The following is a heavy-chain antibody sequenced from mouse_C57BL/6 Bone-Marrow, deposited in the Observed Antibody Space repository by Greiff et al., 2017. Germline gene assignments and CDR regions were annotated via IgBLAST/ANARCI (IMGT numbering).Heavy chain of an antibody. J-gene: IGHJ2*01. V-gene: IGHV1-80*01. CDR1: GYAFSSYW. CDR2: IYPGDGDT. Sequence: VQLQQSGAELVKPGASVKISCKASGYAFSSYWMNWVKQRPGKGLEWIGQIYPGDGDTNYNGKFKGKATLTADKSSSTAYMQLSSLTSEDSAVYFCARSSETAQATSYFDYWGQGTTLTVSS. D-gene: IGHD3-2*02. CDR3: ARSSETAQATSYFDY.